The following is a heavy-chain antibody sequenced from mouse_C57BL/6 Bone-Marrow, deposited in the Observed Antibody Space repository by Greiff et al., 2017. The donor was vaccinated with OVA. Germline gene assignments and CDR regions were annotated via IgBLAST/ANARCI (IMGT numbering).Heavy chain of an antibody. V-gene: IGHV1-64*01. D-gene: IGHD3-2*02. CDR1: GYTFTSYW. CDR2: IHPNSGST. CDR3: ARSGDDPHWYFDV. J-gene: IGHJ1*03. Sequence: QVQLQQPGAELVKPGASVKLSCKASGYTFTSYWMHWVKQRPGQGLEWIGMIHPNSGSTNYNEKFKSKATLTVDKSSSTAYMQLSSLTSEDSAVYYCARSGDDPHWYFDVWGTGTTVTVSS.